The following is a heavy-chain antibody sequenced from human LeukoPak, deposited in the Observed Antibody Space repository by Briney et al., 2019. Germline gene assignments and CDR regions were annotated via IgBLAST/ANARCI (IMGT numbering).Heavy chain of an antibody. D-gene: IGHD3-3*01. V-gene: IGHV3-23*01. CDR3: AKTSWDYDFWSGYQDAFDI. J-gene: IGHJ3*02. CDR2: ISGSGGST. CDR1: GFTFSSYA. Sequence: GGSLRLSCAASGFTFSSYAMSWVRQAPGKGLEWVSAISGSGGSTYYADSVKGRFTISRDNSKNTLYLQMNSLRAEDTAVYYCAKTSWDYDFWSGYQDAFDIWRQGTMVTVSS.